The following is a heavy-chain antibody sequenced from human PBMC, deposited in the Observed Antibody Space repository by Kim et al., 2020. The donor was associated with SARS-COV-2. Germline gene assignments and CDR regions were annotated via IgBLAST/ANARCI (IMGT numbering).Heavy chain of an antibody. CDR2: ISGSGGST. Sequence: GGSLRLSCAASGFTFSSYAMSWVRQAPGKGLEWVSAISGSGGSTYYADSVKGRFTISRDNSKNTLYLQMNSLRAEDTAVYYCAKISDSSGWTFKGYYFDYWGQGTLVTVSS. V-gene: IGHV3-23*01. J-gene: IGHJ4*02. D-gene: IGHD6-19*01. CDR3: AKISDSSGWTFKGYYFDY. CDR1: GFTFSSYA.